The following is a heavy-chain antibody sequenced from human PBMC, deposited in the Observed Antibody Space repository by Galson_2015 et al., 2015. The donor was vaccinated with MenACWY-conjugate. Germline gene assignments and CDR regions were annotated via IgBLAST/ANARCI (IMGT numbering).Heavy chain of an antibody. CDR2: IYPGEPYI. J-gene: IGHJ3*01. CDR3: TRRLIANFRDAFDF. CDR1: GYFFGPYW. V-gene: IGHV5-51*01. D-gene: IGHD2-21*01. Sequence: QSGAEVKKPGKSRTISFRGSGYFFGPYWFAWGRQMPGKGLEWMGMIYPGEPYIRNNPSFEAKVPMSVEKPISTAYLRWSSLKASDTAMYYCTRRLIANFRDAFDFWGQGTMVTVSS.